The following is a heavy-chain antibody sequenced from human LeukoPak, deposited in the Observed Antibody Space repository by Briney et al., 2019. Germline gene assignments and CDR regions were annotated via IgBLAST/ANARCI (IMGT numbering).Heavy chain of an antibody. Sequence: SETLSLTCTVSGGSISSSSYYWGWIRQPPGKGLEWIGSIYYSGSTYYNPSLKSRVTISVDTSKNQFSLKLSSVTAADTAVYYCARRPDGRDGYNNFDYWGQGTLVTVSS. CDR3: ARRPDGRDGYNNFDY. V-gene: IGHV4-39*07. CDR1: GGSISSSSYY. CDR2: IYYSGST. J-gene: IGHJ4*02. D-gene: IGHD5-24*01.